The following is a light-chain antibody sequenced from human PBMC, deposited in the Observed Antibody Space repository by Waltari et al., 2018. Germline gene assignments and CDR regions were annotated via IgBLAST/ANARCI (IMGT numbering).Light chain of an antibody. J-gene: IGKJ3*01. V-gene: IGKV1-12*01. CDR3: QQANSFPCT. Sequence: DIKMTQPPSSVSTSDGDRVNISCRASPGIGTSLAWYQQKPGNAPQLLIFAASTFQSGVPSRFSGSCSGTDFTLTINSLQPDDFATYYCQQANSFPCTFGPGTKVDFK. CDR2: AAS. CDR1: PGIGTS.